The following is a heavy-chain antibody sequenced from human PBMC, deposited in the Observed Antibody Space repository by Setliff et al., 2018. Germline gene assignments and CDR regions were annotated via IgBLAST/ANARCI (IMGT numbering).Heavy chain of an antibody. CDR2: ISAYNGNT. J-gene: IGHJ5*02. Sequence: ASVKVSCKASGYTFTNYGINWVRQAPGQGLEWLGWISAYNGNTHYAQKLQGRVSMTTDTSTSTAYMELSSLRSEDTAVYYCARAQKSRYCSSTSCYFSLDPWGQGTLVTVSS. CDR1: GYTFTNYG. D-gene: IGHD2-2*01. CDR3: ARAQKSRYCSSTSCYFSLDP. V-gene: IGHV1-18*01.